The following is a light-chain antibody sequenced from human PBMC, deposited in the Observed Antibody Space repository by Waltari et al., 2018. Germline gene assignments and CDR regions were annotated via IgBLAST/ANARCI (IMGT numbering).Light chain of an antibody. CDR3: QQYNNLWT. J-gene: IGKJ1*01. CDR2: GAS. Sequence: EIVMTQSPATLSVSPGERAPLPCRASQSVSYNLAWYQHKPGQAPRLLIYGASTRATGIPARFSGSGSGTEFTLTISSLQSEDFAVYYCQQYNNLWTFGQGTKVEIQ. V-gene: IGKV3-15*01. CDR1: QSVSYN.